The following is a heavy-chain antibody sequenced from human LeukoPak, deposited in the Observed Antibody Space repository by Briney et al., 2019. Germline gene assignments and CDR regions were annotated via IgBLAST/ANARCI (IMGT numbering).Heavy chain of an antibody. Sequence: SETLSLTCTVSGGSISSSSYYWVWIRQPPGKGTKWVGNIYYSGSTYYNPSLQSRLTISIDTSNNQFSLKLTSLTAADTAVYYCARRHSGSSLVDYWGQGTLVTVSS. J-gene: IGHJ4*02. D-gene: IGHD1-26*01. V-gene: IGHV4-39*01. CDR3: ARRHSGSSLVDY. CDR2: IYYSGST. CDR1: GGSISSSSYY.